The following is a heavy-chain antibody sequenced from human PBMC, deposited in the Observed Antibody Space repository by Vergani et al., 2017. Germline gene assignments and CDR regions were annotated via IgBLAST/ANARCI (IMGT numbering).Heavy chain of an antibody. CDR1: GFTFSSYG. CDR3: ARSPVGAFDI. CDR2: ISYDGSNK. V-gene: IGHV3-30*03. J-gene: IGHJ3*02. Sequence: QVQLVESGGGVVQPGRSLRLSCAASGFTFSSYGMHWVRQAPGKGLEWVAVISYDGSNKYYADSVKGRFTISRDNSKNTLYLQMNSLRAEDTAVYYCARSPVGAFDIWGQGTMVTVSS.